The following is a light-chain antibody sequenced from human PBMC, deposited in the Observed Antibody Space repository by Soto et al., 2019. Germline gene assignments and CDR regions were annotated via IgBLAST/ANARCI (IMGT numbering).Light chain of an antibody. CDR3: LQPSTYPLT. V-gene: IGKV1-17*01. CDR1: QGIRND. J-gene: IGKJ1*01. CDR2: AAS. Sequence: DIQMTQFPSSLSASVGDRVTITCRASQGIRNDLGWYQQKPGKAPKRLIYAASSLQSEVPSRVSGSGSGTEFTLAISTLQPEDSATFYCLQPSTYPLTFGQGTKVEIK.